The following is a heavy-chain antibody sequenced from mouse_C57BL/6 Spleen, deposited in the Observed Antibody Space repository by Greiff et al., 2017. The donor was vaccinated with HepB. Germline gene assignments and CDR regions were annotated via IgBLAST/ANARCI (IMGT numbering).Heavy chain of an antibody. Sequence: EVQLVESGGGLVKPGGSLKLSCAASGFTFSSYAMSWVRQTPEKRLEWVATISDGGSYTYYPDNVKGRFTISRDNAKNNLYLQMSHLKSEDTAMYYCAREGLGRGFDYWGQGTTLTVSS. D-gene: IGHD4-1*01. CDR3: AREGLGRGFDY. J-gene: IGHJ2*01. CDR2: ISDGGSYT. CDR1: GFTFSSYA. V-gene: IGHV5-4*01.